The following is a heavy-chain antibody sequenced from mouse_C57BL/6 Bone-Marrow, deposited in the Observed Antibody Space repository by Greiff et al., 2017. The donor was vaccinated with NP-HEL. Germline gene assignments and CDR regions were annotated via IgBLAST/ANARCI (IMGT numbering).Heavy chain of an antibody. CDR2: IDPETGGT. CDR1: GYTFTDYE. V-gene: IGHV1-15*01. J-gene: IGHJ4*01. Sequence: ESGAELVRPGASVTLSCKASGYTFTDYEMHWVKQTPVHGLEWIGAIDPETGGTAYNQKFKGKAILTADKSSSTAYMELRSLTSEDSAVYYCTRITTDWGQGTSVTVSS. CDR3: TRITTD. D-gene: IGHD1-1*01.